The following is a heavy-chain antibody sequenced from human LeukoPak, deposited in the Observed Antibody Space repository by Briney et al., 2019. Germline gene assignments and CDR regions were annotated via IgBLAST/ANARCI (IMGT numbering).Heavy chain of an antibody. CDR3: AKEPGEGGSAFDY. CDR1: GLTFSSYG. J-gene: IGHJ4*02. D-gene: IGHD3-16*01. Sequence: GGSLRLSCAASGLTFSSYGIHWVRQAPGKGLEWLAIISSDGSQSYFADSVKGRFTISRDNSKKTVYLQMSSLTIEDTAVYYCAKEPGEGGSAFDYWGQGTLVTVYS. CDR2: ISSDGSQS. V-gene: IGHV3-30*18.